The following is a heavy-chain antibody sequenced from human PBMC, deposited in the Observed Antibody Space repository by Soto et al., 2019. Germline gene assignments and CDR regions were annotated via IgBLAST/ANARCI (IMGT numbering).Heavy chain of an antibody. CDR3: ARGALGYCSSTSCSLPVRYYYMDV. J-gene: IGHJ6*03. CDR2: IYYSGSA. Sequence: PSETLSLTCNVSGGSIRSINGYWGWIRQPPGKGLEWIGTIYYSGSAYYNPSLKSRVTISVDTSNNQFSLKLSSVTAADTAVYYCARGALGYCSSTSCSLPVRYYYMDVWGKGTTVTVSS. CDR1: GGSIRSINGY. D-gene: IGHD2-2*01. V-gene: IGHV4-39*01.